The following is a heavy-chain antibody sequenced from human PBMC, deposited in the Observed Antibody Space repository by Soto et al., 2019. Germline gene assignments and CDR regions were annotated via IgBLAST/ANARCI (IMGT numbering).Heavy chain of an antibody. D-gene: IGHD2-2*01. Sequence: GGSLRLSCAASGFTFSSYAMSWVRQAPGKGLEWVSAISGSGGSTYYADSVKGRFTISRDNSKNTLYLQMNSLRAEDTAVYYCANQLATKSGTYYYYYYYMDVWGKGTTVTVSS. CDR3: ANQLATKSGTYYYYYYYMDV. CDR1: GFTFSSYA. J-gene: IGHJ6*03. V-gene: IGHV3-23*01. CDR2: ISGSGGST.